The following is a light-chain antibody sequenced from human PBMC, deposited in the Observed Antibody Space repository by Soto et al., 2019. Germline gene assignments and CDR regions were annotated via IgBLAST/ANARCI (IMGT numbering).Light chain of an antibody. CDR3: QLYNNRPCT. Sequence: EIVMTQSPATLSVSPGERATLSCRASQSVSSNLAWYQQKPGQAPTLLIYGASARATGIPARFSGSGSGTEFTLTISSLQYVDFAVYHCQLYNNRPCTFGQGTKLESK. CDR2: GAS. J-gene: IGKJ2*02. CDR1: QSVSSN. V-gene: IGKV3-15*01.